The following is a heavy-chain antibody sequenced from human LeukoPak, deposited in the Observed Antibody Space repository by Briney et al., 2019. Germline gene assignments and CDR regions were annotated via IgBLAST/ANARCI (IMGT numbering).Heavy chain of an antibody. V-gene: IGHV3-11*01. CDR3: ARDLVDGLYSSSWYTYHNWFDP. CDR2: FSGRGSTI. J-gene: IGHJ5*02. Sequence: GGSLRLSCAASGFTFSDYYMSWIRQAPGRGLGGVSSFSGRGSTIYYADSVKGRFTISRDNAKNSLYLQMNSLRAEDTAVYYCARDLVDGLYSSSWYTYHNWFDPWGQGTLVTVSS. CDR1: GFTFSDYY. D-gene: IGHD6-13*01.